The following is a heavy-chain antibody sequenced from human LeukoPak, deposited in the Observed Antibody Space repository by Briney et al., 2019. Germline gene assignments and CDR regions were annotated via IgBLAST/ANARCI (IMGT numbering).Heavy chain of an antibody. J-gene: IGHJ4*02. CDR1: GGSISSGDYY. V-gene: IGHV4-30-4*08. CDR2: IYYSGST. Sequence: SETLSLTCTVSGGSISSGDYYWSWIRQPPGKGLEWIGYIYYSGSTYYNPSLKSRVTISVDTSKNQFSLKLSSVTAADTAVYYCARAIGGGNSGSMGAGLHYWGQGTLVTVSS. CDR3: ARAIGGGNSGSMGAGLHY. D-gene: IGHD4-23*01.